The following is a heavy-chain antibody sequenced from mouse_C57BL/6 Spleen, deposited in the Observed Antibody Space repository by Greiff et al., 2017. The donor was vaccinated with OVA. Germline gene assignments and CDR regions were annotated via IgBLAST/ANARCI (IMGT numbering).Heavy chain of an antibody. CDR2: INPYNGGT. CDR1: GYTFTDYY. V-gene: IGHV1-19*01. D-gene: IGHD1-1*01. J-gene: IGHJ2*01. CDR3: ARDYGSSSYYFDY. Sequence: EVQLQQSGPVLVKPGASVKMSCKASGYTFTDYYMNWVKQSHGKSLEWIGVINPYNGGTSYNQQFKGKATLTVDQSSSTAYMELNSLTSEDSAVYYCARDYGSSSYYFDYWGQGTTLTVSS.